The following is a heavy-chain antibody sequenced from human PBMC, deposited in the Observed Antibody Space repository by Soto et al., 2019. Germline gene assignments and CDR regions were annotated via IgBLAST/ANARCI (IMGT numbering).Heavy chain of an antibody. CDR2: IIPMLGMA. Sequence: QVQLVQSGAEVKKPGSSVKVSCQASGGSFSDYAISWVRQAPGQGLEWMGGIIPMLGMADNAQKFQGRVTTPANEYTSTVYIEVSILRSKDTAVNYCARNGDYNDSSYFQRHYHYYRMDLWGQWTTVTVAS. J-gene: IGHJ6*02. CDR3: ARNGDYNDSSYFQRHYHYYRMDL. V-gene: IGHV1-69*01. CDR1: GGSFSDYA. D-gene: IGHD3-22*01.